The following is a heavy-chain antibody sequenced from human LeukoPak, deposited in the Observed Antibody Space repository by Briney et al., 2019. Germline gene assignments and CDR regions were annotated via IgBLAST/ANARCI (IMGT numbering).Heavy chain of an antibody. CDR3: ARVVVVGDAFDI. CDR1: GGSISSGDYY. D-gene: IGHD3-22*01. J-gene: IGHJ3*02. V-gene: IGHV4-30-4*01. CDR2: ICHSGST. Sequence: SQTLSLTCTVSGGSISSGDYYWSWIRQPPGKGLEWIGYICHSGSTYYNPSLKSRVTISVDTSKNQFSLKLSSVTAAETAVYYCARVVVVGDAFDIWGQGTMVTVSS.